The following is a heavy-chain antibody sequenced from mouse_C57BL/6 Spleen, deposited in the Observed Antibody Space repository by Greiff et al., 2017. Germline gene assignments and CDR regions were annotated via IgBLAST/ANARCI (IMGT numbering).Heavy chain of an antibody. CDR1: GYTFTSYW. Sequence: QVQLQQPGAELVMPGASVKLSCKASGYTFTSYWMHWVKQRPGQGLEWIGEIDPSDSYTNYNQKFKGKSTLTVDKSSSTAYMQLSSLTSEDSAVYYCARGFITTVATGFAYWGQGTLVTVSA. D-gene: IGHD1-1*01. J-gene: IGHJ3*01. CDR2: IDPSDSYT. CDR3: ARGFITTVATGFAY. V-gene: IGHV1-69*01.